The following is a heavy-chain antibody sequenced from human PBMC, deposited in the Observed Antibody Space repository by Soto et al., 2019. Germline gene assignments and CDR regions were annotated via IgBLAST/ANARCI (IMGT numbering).Heavy chain of an antibody. D-gene: IGHD1-26*01. CDR3: ASGSYFVN. CDR2: MTFDGSTK. Sequence: LRLSWVASVLPFSTYQRYWVRQAPGKGLEGVAVMTFDGSTKYHADSVRGRFTISRDNSKNTLYLDMRSLRIEDTAVYYCASGSYFVNWGLGTLVTAPQ. CDR1: VLPFSTYQ. J-gene: IGHJ4*02. V-gene: IGHV3-30-3*01.